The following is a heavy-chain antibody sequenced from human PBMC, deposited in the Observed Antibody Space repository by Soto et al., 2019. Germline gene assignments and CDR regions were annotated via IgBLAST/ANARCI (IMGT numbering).Heavy chain of an antibody. D-gene: IGHD3-22*01. CDR2: IYYSGST. V-gene: IGHV4-30-4*01. CDR3: ARVRGYYDSSGYSLLDAFDT. Sequence: PSETLSLTCTVSGGSISSGDYYWSWIRQPPGKGLEWIGYIYYSGSTYYNPSLKSRVTISVDTSKNQFSLKLSSVTAADTAVYYCARVRGYYDSSGYSLLDAFDTWGQGTMVTV. J-gene: IGHJ3*02. CDR1: GGSISSGDYY.